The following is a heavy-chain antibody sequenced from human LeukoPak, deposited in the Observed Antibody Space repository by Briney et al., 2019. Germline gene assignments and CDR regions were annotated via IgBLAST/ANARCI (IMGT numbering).Heavy chain of an antibody. Sequence: PGASLRLSCAASGFTFTTYAMTWVRQAPGKGLEWVSSIGAGGVATFYSDSVKGRFTISRDNYMNTLYLQMNSLRADDTAVYYCGRPTKFWLIRGDGVDVWGQGTTVTVSS. V-gene: IGHV3-23*01. CDR1: GFTFTTYA. D-gene: IGHD3-10*01. J-gene: IGHJ6*02. CDR3: GRPTKFWLIRGDGVDV. CDR2: IGAGGVAT.